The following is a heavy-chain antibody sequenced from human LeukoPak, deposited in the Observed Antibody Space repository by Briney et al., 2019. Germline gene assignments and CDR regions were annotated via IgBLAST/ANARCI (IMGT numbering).Heavy chain of an antibody. CDR1: GGSISSYY. J-gene: IGHJ4*02. V-gene: IGHV4-59*08. CDR3: ARHETAVAGIDY. Sequence: PSETLSLTCTVSGGSISSYYWSWIRQPPGKGLEWIGYIYYSGSTNYNPSLKSRVTISVDTSKNQFSLKLSSVTAADTAVYYCARHETAVAGIDYWGQGTLVTVSS. CDR2: IYYSGST. D-gene: IGHD6-19*01.